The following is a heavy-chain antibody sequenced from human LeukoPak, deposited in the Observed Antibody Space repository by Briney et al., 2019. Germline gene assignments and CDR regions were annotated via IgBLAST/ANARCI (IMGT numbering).Heavy chain of an antibody. J-gene: IGHJ5*02. V-gene: IGHV4-30-2*01. D-gene: IGHD1-1*01. Sequence: SQTLSLTCTVSGGSISSGGYYWSWIRQPPGKGLEWIGYIYHSGCTYYNPSLKSRVTISVDRSKNQFSLKLSSVTAADTAVYYCARDLRTSFDPWGQGTLVTVSS. CDR1: GGSISSGGYY. CDR2: IYHSGCT. CDR3: ARDLRTSFDP.